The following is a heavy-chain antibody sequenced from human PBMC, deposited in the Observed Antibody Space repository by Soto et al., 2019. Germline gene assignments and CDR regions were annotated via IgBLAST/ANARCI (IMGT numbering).Heavy chain of an antibody. J-gene: IGHJ6*02. CDR1: GGTFSTYA. D-gene: IGHD3-10*02. V-gene: IGHV1-69*13. CDR2: IIPVFGAA. CDR3: ARARGPSMLRYYYGLDV. Sequence: WASVKVSCKASGGTFSTYAISWVRQAPGQGLEWMGGIIPVFGAANYTQKFQGRVTITADESTSTVYMELSSLRSEDTAVYYCARARGPSMLRYYYGLDVWAKGPRSPSP.